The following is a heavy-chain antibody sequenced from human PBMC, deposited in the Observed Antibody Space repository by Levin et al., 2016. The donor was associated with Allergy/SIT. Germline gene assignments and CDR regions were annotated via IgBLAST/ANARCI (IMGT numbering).Heavy chain of an antibody. V-gene: IGHV3-30*04. CDR3: ARDREANNWFDP. J-gene: IGHJ5*02. Sequence: VRQAPGKGLEWVAVISYDGSNKYYADSVKGRFTISRDNSKNTLYLQMNSLRAEDTAVYYCARDREANNWFDPWGQGTLVTVSS. CDR2: ISYDGSNK.